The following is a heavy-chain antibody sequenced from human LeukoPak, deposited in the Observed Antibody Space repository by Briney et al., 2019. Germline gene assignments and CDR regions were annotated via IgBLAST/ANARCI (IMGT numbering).Heavy chain of an antibody. CDR2: IYYSGST. CDR3: ARSTYYHGSGSYSGFDP. D-gene: IGHD3-10*01. V-gene: IGHV4-59*08. CDR1: SDSISSYY. J-gene: IGHJ5*02. Sequence: SETLSLTCTVSSDSISSYYWSWIRQPPGKGLEWIGFIYYSGSTNYNPSLRSRVTISVDTSKNQFSLKLSSVTAADTAVYYCARSTYYHGSGSYSGFDPWGQGTLVTVSS.